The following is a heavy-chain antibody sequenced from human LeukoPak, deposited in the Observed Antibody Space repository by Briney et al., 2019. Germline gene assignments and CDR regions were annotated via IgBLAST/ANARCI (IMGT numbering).Heavy chain of an antibody. CDR1: GGTFSSYA. D-gene: IGHD6-13*01. CDR2: IIPILGIA. J-gene: IGHJ4*02. V-gene: IGHV1-69*04. Sequence: SVKVSCKASGGTFSSYAISWVRQAPGQGLEWMGRIIPILGIANYAQKVQGRVTITADKSTSTAYMELSSLRSEDTAVYYCASLIQGIAAAGTIFDYWGQGTLSPSPQ. CDR3: ASLIQGIAAAGTIFDY.